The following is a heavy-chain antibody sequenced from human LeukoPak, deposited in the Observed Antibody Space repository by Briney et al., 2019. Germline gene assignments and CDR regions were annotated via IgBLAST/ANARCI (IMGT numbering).Heavy chain of an antibody. Sequence: ASVKVSCKASGYTFTSYDIHWVRPATGQGLEWMGWISAYNGHTNYAQKFQGRVTMTTDTSTSTAYMELRSLRSDDTAVYYCARDGDTGIKLWLYYMDVWGKGTTVTVSS. V-gene: IGHV1-18*01. CDR1: GYTFTSYD. CDR3: ARDGDTGIKLWLYYMDV. CDR2: ISAYNGHT. D-gene: IGHD5-18*01. J-gene: IGHJ6*03.